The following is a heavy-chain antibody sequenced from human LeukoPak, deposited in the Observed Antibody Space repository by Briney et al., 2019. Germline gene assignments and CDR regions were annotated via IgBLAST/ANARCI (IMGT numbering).Heavy chain of an antibody. CDR1: GFTFDDYA. D-gene: IGHD6-13*01. J-gene: IGHJ5*02. V-gene: IGHV3-9*01. Sequence: PGGSLRLSCAASGFTFDDYAMHWVRQAPGKGLEWVSGISWNSGSIGYADSVKGRFTISRDNAKNSLYLQMNSLRAEDTALYYCAKGGSSSWDYNWFDPWGQGTLVTVSS. CDR2: ISWNSGSI. CDR3: AKGGSSSWDYNWFDP.